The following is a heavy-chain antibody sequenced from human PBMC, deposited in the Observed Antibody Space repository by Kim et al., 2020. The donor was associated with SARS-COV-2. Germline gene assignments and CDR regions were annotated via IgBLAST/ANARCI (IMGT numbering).Heavy chain of an antibody. CDR2: INHSGST. V-gene: IGHV4-34*01. CDR3: ARALYSNSPFDY. CDR1: GGSFSGYY. J-gene: IGHJ4*02. D-gene: IGHD6-6*01. Sequence: SETLSLTCAVYGGSFSGYYWSWIRQPPGKGLEWIGEINHSGSTNYNPSLKSRVTISVDTSKNQFSLKLSSVTAADTAVYYCARALYSNSPFDYWGQGTLVTVSS.